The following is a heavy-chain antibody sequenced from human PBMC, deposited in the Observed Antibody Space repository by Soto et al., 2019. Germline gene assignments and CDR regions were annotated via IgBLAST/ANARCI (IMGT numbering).Heavy chain of an antibody. D-gene: IGHD4-17*01. CDR3: ARMTTVTTRAFDI. Sequence: PGGSLSLSCAASGFTVSSNYMSWVRQAPGKGLEWVSVNYSGGSTYYADSVKGRFSISRHNSKNTLYLQMNSLRAEDTAVYYCARMTTVTTRAFDIWGQGTMVTVSS. J-gene: IGHJ3*02. CDR2: NYSGGST. CDR1: GFTVSSNY. V-gene: IGHV3-53*04.